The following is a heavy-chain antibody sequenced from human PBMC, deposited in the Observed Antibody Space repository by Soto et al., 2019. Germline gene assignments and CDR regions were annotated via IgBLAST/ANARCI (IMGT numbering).Heavy chain of an antibody. Sequence: QVQLVESGGGVVQPGRSLRLSCEASGFTFSTYGMHWFRQAPGKGLEWVAVISYDGNNKYYADSVKGRFTIARDTSKNTLFLQMDSLRAEGTAVYYCAKGHRPSTGTTPGYWGQGTLVTVSS. CDR3: AKGHRPSTGTTPGY. J-gene: IGHJ4*02. CDR2: ISYDGNNK. D-gene: IGHD4-17*01. CDR1: GFTFSTYG. V-gene: IGHV3-30*18.